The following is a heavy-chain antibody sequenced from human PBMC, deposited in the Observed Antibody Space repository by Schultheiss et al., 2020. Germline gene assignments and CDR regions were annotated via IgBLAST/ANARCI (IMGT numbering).Heavy chain of an antibody. CDR3: AREAAGKGTDWYFDL. V-gene: IGHV3-7*03. CDR1: GFTFSSYW. D-gene: IGHD6-19*01. J-gene: IGHJ2*01. CDR2: IKQDGSEK. Sequence: GESLKISCAASGFTFSSYWMNWVRQAPGKGLEWVANIKQDGSEKYYVDSVKGRFTISRDNAKNSLYLQMNSLRAEDTAVYYCAREAAGKGTDWYFDLWGRGTLVTVSS.